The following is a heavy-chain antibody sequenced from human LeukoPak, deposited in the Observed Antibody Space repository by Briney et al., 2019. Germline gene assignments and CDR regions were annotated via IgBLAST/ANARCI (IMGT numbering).Heavy chain of an antibody. D-gene: IGHD1-20*01. Sequence: ASVKVSCKASGYTFTGYYMHWARQAPGQGLDWMGWINPNSGGTNYAQKFQGRVTMTRDTSISTAYMELSRLRSDDTAVYYCARGLLGITGTLDYWGQGTLVTVSS. CDR1: GYTFTGYY. CDR3: ARGLLGITGTLDY. CDR2: INPNSGGT. J-gene: IGHJ4*02. V-gene: IGHV1-2*02.